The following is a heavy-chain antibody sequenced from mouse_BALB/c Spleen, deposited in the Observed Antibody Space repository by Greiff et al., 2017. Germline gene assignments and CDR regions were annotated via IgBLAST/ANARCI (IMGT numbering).Heavy chain of an antibody. D-gene: IGHD2-4*01. Sequence: VQLKESGPGLVKPSQSLSLTCTVTGYSITSDYAWNWIRQFPGNKLEWMGYISYSGSTSYNPSLKSRISITRDTSKNQFFLQLNSVTTEDTATYYCARRDDYDVYFDYWGQGTTLTVSS. CDR3: ARRDDYDVYFDY. CDR2: ISYSGST. V-gene: IGHV3-2*02. J-gene: IGHJ2*01. CDR1: GYSITSDYA.